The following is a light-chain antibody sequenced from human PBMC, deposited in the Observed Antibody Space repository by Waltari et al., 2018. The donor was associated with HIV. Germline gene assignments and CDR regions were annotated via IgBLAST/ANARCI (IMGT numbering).Light chain of an antibody. V-gene: IGLV2-14*03. CDR3: ESYTSTSVWV. CDR1: RSDVGGYKY. CDR2: DVS. Sequence: QSALTQPASVSGSPGQSITISGTGSRSDVGGYKYVPSYQHHPGKAPRLMIYDVSPRPSVVSDLFSGSKSGDTASLTISGLQAEDEADYYCESYTSTSVWVFGGGTRLTVL. J-gene: IGLJ3*02.